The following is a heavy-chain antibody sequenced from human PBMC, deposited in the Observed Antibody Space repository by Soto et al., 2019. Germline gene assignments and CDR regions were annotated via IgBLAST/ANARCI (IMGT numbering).Heavy chain of an antibody. CDR3: AREVWSCGGDCYSGNWFDP. CDR2: IYYSGST. D-gene: IGHD2-21*02. Sequence: SETLSLTCTVSGGSISSYYWSWIRQPPGKGLEWIGYIYYSGSTNYNPSLKSRVTISVDTSKNQFSLKLRSVTAADTAVYYCAREVWSCGGDCYSGNWFDPWGQGTLVTVSS. J-gene: IGHJ5*02. V-gene: IGHV4-59*01. CDR1: GGSISSYY.